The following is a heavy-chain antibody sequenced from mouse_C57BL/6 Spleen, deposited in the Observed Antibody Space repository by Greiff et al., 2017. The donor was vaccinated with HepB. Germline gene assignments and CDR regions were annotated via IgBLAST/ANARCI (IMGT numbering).Heavy chain of an antibody. CDR2: IYPGDGDT. D-gene: IGHD4-1*01. Sequence: VQRVESGAELVKPGASVKISCKASGYAFSSYWMNWVKQRPGKGLEWIGQIYPGDGDTNYNGKFKGKATLTADKSSSTAYMQLSSLTSEDSAVYFCARGRTGRGFDYWGQGTTLTVSS. CDR1: GYAFSSYW. V-gene: IGHV1-80*01. J-gene: IGHJ2*01. CDR3: ARGRTGRGFDY.